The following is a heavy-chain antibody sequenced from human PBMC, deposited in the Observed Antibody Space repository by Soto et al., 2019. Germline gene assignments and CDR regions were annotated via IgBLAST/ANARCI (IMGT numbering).Heavy chain of an antibody. J-gene: IGHJ5*02. Sequence: QVRLQESGPGLVKPSQTLSLTCTVSSGSIGSPDYYWSWIRQPPGKGLEWIGYIYYTGNTYYNPSLKSRVIMSVDTSTNQFSLKVTSVTAADTAVYYCASGGSSNWFDPWGQGTLVTVSS. CDR3: ASGGSSNWFDP. CDR1: SGSIGSPDYY. CDR2: IYYTGNT. V-gene: IGHV4-30-4*01. D-gene: IGHD1-26*01.